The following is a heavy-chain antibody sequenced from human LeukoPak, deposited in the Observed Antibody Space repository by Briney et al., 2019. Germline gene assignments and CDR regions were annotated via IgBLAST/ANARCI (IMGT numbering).Heavy chain of an antibody. J-gene: IGHJ2*01. V-gene: IGHV3-30*04. CDR2: ISYDGSNK. D-gene: IGHD3-9*01. CDR1: GFTFSSYA. CDR3: ARDSVLRYFDWLSKNRYFEL. Sequence: GGSLTLSCAASGFTFSSYAMHRVRQAPGKGLEWVAVISYDGSNKYYADSVKGRFTISRDNSKNTLYLQMNSLRAEDTAVYYCARDSVLRYFDWLSKNRYFELWGRGTLVTGSS.